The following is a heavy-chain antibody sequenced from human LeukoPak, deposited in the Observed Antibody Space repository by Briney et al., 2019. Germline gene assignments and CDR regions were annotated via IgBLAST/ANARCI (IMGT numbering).Heavy chain of an antibody. V-gene: IGHV4-39*07. CDR3: ARDSLRIAACDY. Sequence: SETLSLTCTASGGSISSSSYYWGWIRQPPGKGLEWIGSIYYSGSTYYNLSLKSRVTISVDTSKNQFSLKLSSVTAADTAVYYCARDSLRIAACDYWGQGTLVTVSS. J-gene: IGHJ4*02. CDR2: IYYSGST. D-gene: IGHD6-6*01. CDR1: GGSISSSSYY.